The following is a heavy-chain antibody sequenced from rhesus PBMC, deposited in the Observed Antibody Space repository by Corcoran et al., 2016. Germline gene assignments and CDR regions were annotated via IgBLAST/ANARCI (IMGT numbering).Heavy chain of an antibody. Sequence: QVQLQESGPGLVKPSETLSLTCAVSGGSISSNYWSWIRQAPGKGLEWIGRIYGSGGSTDYNPSLKNQFSLKLSSVTAADTAVYYCARDRYTVGTGYYLDYWGQGVLVTVSS. CDR1: GGSISSNY. D-gene: IGHD5-24*01. J-gene: IGHJ4*01. V-gene: IGHV4-160*01. CDR3: ARDRYTVGTGYYLDY. CDR2: IYGSGGST.